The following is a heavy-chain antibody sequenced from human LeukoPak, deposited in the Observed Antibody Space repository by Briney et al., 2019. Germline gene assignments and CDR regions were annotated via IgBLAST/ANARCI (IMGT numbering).Heavy chain of an antibody. V-gene: IGHV4-59*11. J-gene: IGHJ3*02. D-gene: IGHD3-22*01. CDR1: RGSISSHY. CDR3: TRLLDNDSSGYPDTFDM. CDR2: FYYSGST. Sequence: PSETLSLTCTVSRGSISSHYWSWIRQPPGKGLEWIGYFYYSGSTNYNPSFQSRVTISVDTSKNHFSLKLTSVTAAGTAVYYCTRLLDNDSSGYPDTFDMWGQGTMVTVSS.